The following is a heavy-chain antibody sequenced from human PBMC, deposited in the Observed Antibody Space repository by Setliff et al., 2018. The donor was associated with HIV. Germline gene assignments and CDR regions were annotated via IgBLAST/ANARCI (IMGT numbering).Heavy chain of an antibody. D-gene: IGHD3-10*01. Sequence: GASVKVSCKASGNTFTDFYIHWIQQAPGKGLEWMGRVDPEDGETLYAQKFQDRLTITTDESTSTAYMDLRSLRSEDTAVYYCARLVWFGEGGGVWGQGTTVTVSS. CDR1: GNTFTDFY. CDR3: ARLVWFGEGGGV. V-gene: IGHV1-69-2*01. CDR2: VDPEDGET. J-gene: IGHJ6*02.